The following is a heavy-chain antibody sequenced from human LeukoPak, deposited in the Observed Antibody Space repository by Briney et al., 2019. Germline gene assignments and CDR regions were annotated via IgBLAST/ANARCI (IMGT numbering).Heavy chain of an antibody. Sequence: GASVKVSCKAAGYTFTGYYMHWVRQAPGQGLELMGWINPNSGGTNYAQKFQGRVTMTRDTSISTAYMELSRLRSDDTAVYYCARDRLPAAMRQGYNWFDPWGQGTLVTVSS. CDR1: GYTFTGYY. CDR2: INPNSGGT. V-gene: IGHV1-2*02. D-gene: IGHD2-2*01. J-gene: IGHJ5*02. CDR3: ARDRLPAAMRQGYNWFDP.